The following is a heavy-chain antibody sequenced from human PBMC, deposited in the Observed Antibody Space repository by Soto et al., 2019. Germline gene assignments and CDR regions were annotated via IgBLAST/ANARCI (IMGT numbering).Heavy chain of an antibody. Sequence: SETLSLAGAVYVGSCSGYYWSWIREPPGKGLEWIGEINHSGSTNYNPSLKSRVTISVDTSKNQFSLKLSSVTAADTAVYYCARGNPPSYYYYGMDVWGQGTTVTVSS. CDR3: ARGNPPSYYYYGMDV. CDR2: INHSGST. V-gene: IGHV4-34*01. J-gene: IGHJ6*02. CDR1: VGSCSGYY.